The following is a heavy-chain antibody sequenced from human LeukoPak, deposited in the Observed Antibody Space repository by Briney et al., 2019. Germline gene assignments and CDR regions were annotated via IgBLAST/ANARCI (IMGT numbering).Heavy chain of an antibody. CDR1: GGSISSSSYY. D-gene: IGHD3-10*01. Sequence: SETLSLTCTVSGGSISSSSYYWGWIRQPPGKGLEWIGEIHHSGSTNYNPSLKSRVTISVDTSKNQFSLKLSSVTAADTAVYYCARHGGWDFALWGPGTLVTVSS. CDR2: IHHSGST. V-gene: IGHV4-39*07. CDR3: ARHGGWDFAL. J-gene: IGHJ2*01.